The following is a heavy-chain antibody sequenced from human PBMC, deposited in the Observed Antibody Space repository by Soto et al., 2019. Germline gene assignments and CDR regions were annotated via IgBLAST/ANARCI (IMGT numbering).Heavy chain of an antibody. Sequence: GGSLRLSCAASGFTFSSYAMSWVRQAPGKGLEWVSAISGSGGSTYYADSVKGRFTISRDNSKNTLYLQMNSLRAEDTAVYYCAKGGSYPVIGENWFDPWGQGTLVTVSS. D-gene: IGHD1-26*01. CDR3: AKGGSYPVIGENWFDP. CDR1: GFTFSSYA. J-gene: IGHJ5*02. V-gene: IGHV3-23*01. CDR2: ISGSGGST.